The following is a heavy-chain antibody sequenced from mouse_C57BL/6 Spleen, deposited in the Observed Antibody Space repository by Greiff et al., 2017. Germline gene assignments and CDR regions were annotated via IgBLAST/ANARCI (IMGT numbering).Heavy chain of an antibody. D-gene: IGHD3-2*02. Sequence: QVQLKQPGAELVKPGASVKMSCKASGYTFTSYWITWVKQRPGQGLEWIGDIYPGSGSTNYNEKFKSKATLTVDTSSSTAYMQLSSLTSEDSAVYYCARARSGYPYAMDYWGQGTSVTVSS. CDR3: ARARSGYPYAMDY. J-gene: IGHJ4*01. V-gene: IGHV1-55*01. CDR1: GYTFTSYW. CDR2: IYPGSGST.